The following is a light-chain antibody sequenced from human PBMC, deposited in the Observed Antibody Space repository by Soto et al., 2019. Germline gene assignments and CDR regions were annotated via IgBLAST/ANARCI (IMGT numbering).Light chain of an antibody. V-gene: IGKV3-15*01. CDR2: ATS. Sequence: EILMTQSPATLSVSPGEGATLSCRASENVYGNLAWYQQKPGQRPRLLFYATSTRATAVPARFSASGSGPEFTLTISSLQSEDFAVYYCQQYNNWPRTFGPGTKVDI. CDR1: ENVYGN. CDR3: QQYNNWPRT. J-gene: IGKJ1*01.